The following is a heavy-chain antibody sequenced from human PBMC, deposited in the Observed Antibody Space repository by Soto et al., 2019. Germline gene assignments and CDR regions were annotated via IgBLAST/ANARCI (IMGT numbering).Heavy chain of an antibody. CDR3: AKSLSSGWYSRYGMDV. Sequence: PGGSLRLSCAAPGFTFSSYGMHWVRQAPGKGLEWVAVISYDGSNKYYADAVKGRFTISRDNSKKTLYLQMNSLRAEDTAVYDCAKSLSSGWYSRYGMDVWGQGTTVNVSS. CDR2: ISYDGSNK. D-gene: IGHD6-19*01. CDR1: GFTFSSYG. J-gene: IGHJ6*02. V-gene: IGHV3-30*18.